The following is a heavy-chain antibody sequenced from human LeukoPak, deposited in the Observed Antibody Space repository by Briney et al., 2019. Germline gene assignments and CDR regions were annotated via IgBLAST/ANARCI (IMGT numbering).Heavy chain of an antibody. V-gene: IGHV4-4*07. D-gene: IGHD6-13*01. CDR2: IYSTGST. CDR3: ARQIGSAGTAGFDF. Sequence: SETLSLTCTVSGGSISSYYWSWIRQPAGKGLEWIGRIYSTGSTNYNPSLKSRVTMSVDTSKNQFSLRLRSVTAADTAVYYCARQIGSAGTAGFDFSGQGALVTVFS. CDR1: GGSISSYY. J-gene: IGHJ4*02.